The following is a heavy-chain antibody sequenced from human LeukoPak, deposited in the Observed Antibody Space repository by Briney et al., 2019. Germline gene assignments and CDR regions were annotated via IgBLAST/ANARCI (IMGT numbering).Heavy chain of an antibody. CDR3: ARDLSAGDILTVDGDY. CDR1: GGSISSYY. V-gene: IGHV4-59*12. Sequence: PSETLSLTCTVSGGSISSYYWSWIRQPPGKGLEWIGYIYYSGSTYYNPSLKSRVTISVDRSKNQFSLKLSSVTAADTAVYYCARDLSAGDILTVDGDYWGQGTLVTVSS. CDR2: IYYSGST. D-gene: IGHD3-9*01. J-gene: IGHJ4*02.